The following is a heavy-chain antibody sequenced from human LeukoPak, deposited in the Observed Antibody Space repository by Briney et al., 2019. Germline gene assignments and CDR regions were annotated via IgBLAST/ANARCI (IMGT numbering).Heavy chain of an antibody. CDR3: AKDQYYYDSSGFTLVRAFDY. V-gene: IGHV3-23*01. D-gene: IGHD3-22*01. J-gene: IGHJ4*02. CDR2: ISGSGGST. CDR1: GFTFSSYA. Sequence: GGSLRLSCAASGFTFSSYAMSWVRQAPGKGLEWVSAISGSGGSTYYADSVKGRFTISRDNSKNTLYLQMNSLRAEDTAVYYCAKDQYYYDSSGFTLVRAFDYWGQGTLVPVSS.